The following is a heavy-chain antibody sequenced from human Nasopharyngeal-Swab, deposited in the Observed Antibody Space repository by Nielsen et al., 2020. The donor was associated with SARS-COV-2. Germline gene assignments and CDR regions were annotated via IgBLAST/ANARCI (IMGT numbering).Heavy chain of an antibody. Sequence: GESLKISCQGSGYIFTFHWIGWVRQLPGKGLEWMGIIYPGDSDTKYSPSFQGQVTMSVDKSTSTAYLQWSSLKASDTAIYYCARFCRWASGGACYTGGEHQNYNMNVWGKGTTVTVSS. J-gene: IGHJ6*03. CDR1: GYIFTFHW. D-gene: IGHD2-21*02. CDR3: ARFCRWASGGACYTGGEHQNYNMNV. CDR2: IYPGDSDT. V-gene: IGHV5-51*01.